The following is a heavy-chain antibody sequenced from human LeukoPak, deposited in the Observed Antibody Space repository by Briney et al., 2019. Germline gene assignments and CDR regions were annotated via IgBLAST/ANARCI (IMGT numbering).Heavy chain of an antibody. Sequence: GGALRLSCAASGFTFSRYWIRWVREAPGKGGEGGGFIRSQAYGGTTEYAESVKDRFTISRDASKSIAYLQMNSLKTEDTAVYYCTREFRRGMDVWGQGTTVTVSS. V-gene: IGHV3-49*04. CDR3: TREFRRGMDV. J-gene: IGHJ6*02. CDR2: IRSQAYGGTT. D-gene: IGHD2-21*01. CDR1: GFTFSRYW.